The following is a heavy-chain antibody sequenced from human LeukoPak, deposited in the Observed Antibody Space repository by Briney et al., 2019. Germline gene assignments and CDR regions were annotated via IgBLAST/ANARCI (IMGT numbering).Heavy chain of an antibody. D-gene: IGHD2-2*01. V-gene: IGHV1-2*02. Sequence: ASVKVSCKASGYTFTGYYMHWVRQAPGQGLEWMGWINPNSGGTNYAQKFQGRVTMTRDTSISTAYMGLSRLRSDDTAVYYCARDQTERATVVVPAATYYYYGMDVWGQGTTVTVSS. CDR3: ARDQTERATVVVPAATYYYYGMDV. J-gene: IGHJ6*02. CDR1: GYTFTGYY. CDR2: INPNSGGT.